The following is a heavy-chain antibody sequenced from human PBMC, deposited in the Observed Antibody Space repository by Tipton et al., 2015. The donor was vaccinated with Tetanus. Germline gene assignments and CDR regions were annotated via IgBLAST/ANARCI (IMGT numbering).Heavy chain of an antibody. CDR1: GGSFSNYF. V-gene: IGHV4-59*10. CDR3: ARGVTDGYNRRFDY. J-gene: IGHJ4*02. Sequence: LRLSCAVYGGSFSNYFWRWIRQPAGKGLEWIGHISNGNTDYSRSLKSRVTLSVDTSKNQFSLQLRSVTAADTGVYYCARGVTDGYNRRFDYWGQGTVVAVSP. CDR2: ISNGNT. D-gene: IGHD5-24*01.